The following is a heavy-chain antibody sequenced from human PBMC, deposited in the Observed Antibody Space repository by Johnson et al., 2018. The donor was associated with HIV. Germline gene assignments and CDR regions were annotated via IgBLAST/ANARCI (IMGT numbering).Heavy chain of an antibody. J-gene: IGHJ3*02. V-gene: IGHV3-30*02. Sequence: QVQLVESGGGVVQPGGSLRLSCVASGFTFSRYGMHWVRQAPGKGLEWVAFIPNDGSNEYYADSVKGRFTISRDNSENTLYLQMNSLRAEDTVVFYCAKRVSGWNFGVDAFDIWGQGTMVTVSS. CDR1: GFTFSRYG. CDR2: IPNDGSNE. CDR3: AKRVSGWNFGVDAFDI. D-gene: IGHD6-19*01.